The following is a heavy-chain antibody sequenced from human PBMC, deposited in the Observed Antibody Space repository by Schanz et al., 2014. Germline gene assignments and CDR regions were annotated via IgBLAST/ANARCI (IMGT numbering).Heavy chain of an antibody. Sequence: EVQLVESGGGLVQPGGSLRLSCAASGFTLSNSDMHWVRQGTGKGLEWVSTIGYLGDTYYPDSVKGRFTVSRDSGQNSLYHPMNSLRAGGTAGYYRARGTDWNLHYWGQGALVTVSS. CDR2: IGYLGDT. CDR1: GFTLSNSD. J-gene: IGHJ4*02. D-gene: IGHD1-1*01. CDR3: ARGTDWNLHY. V-gene: IGHV3-13*01.